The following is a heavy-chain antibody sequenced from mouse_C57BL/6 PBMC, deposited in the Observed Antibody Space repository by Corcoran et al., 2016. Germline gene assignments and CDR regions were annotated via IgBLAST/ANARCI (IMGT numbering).Heavy chain of an antibody. CDR1: GYSITSGYY. V-gene: IGHV3-6*01. CDR3: AREFGAWFAY. Sequence: DVQLQESGPGLVKPSQSLSLTCSVTGYSITSGYYWNWIRQFPGIKLEWMGYISYDGSNNYNPSLKNRISITRDTSKNQFFLKLNSVTTEDTATYYCAREFGAWFAYWGQGTLVTVS. J-gene: IGHJ3*01. CDR2: ISYDGSN.